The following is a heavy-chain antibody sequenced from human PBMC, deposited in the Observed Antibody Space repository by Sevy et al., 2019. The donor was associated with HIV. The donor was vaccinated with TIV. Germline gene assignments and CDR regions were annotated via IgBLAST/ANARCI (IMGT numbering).Heavy chain of an antibody. Sequence: SETLSLTCTVSGGSISSYYWSWIRQPAGKGLEWIGRIYTSGSTNYNPSLKSRVTMSVDTSKNQFSPKLSSVTAADTAVYYCARDGTVVPAAILEGNYYYYYGMDVWGQGTTVTVSS. J-gene: IGHJ6*02. V-gene: IGHV4-4*07. CDR2: IYTSGST. CDR1: GGSISSYY. D-gene: IGHD2-2*01. CDR3: ARDGTVVPAAILEGNYYYYYGMDV.